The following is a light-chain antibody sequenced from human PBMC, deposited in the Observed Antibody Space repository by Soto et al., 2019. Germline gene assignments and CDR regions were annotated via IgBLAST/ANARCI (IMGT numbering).Light chain of an antibody. Sequence: QSALTQPASVSGSPGQSITVSCTGTSSDIGGYNYVSWYQQHPGKAPKLMVYEVTNRPSGVSDRFSGSKSGNTASLTISGLHADDEGYYYCSSYTSRSTLHVFGAGTKVTVL. CDR3: SSYTSRSTLHV. V-gene: IGLV2-14*01. CDR1: SSDIGGYNY. CDR2: EVT. J-gene: IGLJ1*01.